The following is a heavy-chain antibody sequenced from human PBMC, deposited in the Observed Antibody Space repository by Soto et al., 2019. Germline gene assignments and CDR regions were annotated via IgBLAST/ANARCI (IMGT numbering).Heavy chain of an antibody. CDR1: GDTIASYC. Sequence: VEVSCKESGDTIASYCMRWVRQDNGQGLEWMGWISAYNGNTYHAQKLQGRVGFTRDMSTSTVFMEMTSLTSEDTAVYFCARDGGSSGWSYFDLWGQGTAVTVSS. D-gene: IGHD6-19*01. CDR2: ISAYNGNT. V-gene: IGHV1-18*01. CDR3: ARDGGSSGWSYFDL. J-gene: IGHJ4*02.